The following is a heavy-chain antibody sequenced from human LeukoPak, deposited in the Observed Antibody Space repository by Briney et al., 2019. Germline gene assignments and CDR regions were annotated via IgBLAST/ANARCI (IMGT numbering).Heavy chain of an antibody. V-gene: IGHV1-8*01. J-gene: IGHJ4*02. CDR3: ARRVGFRYDY. CDR1: GYTFTSYD. CDR2: MNPNSGNT. Sequence: VASVKVSCKASGYTFTSYDINWVRQATGQGLEWMGWMNPNSGNTGYEQKFQGRVTMTRNTSKSTAYMELSSLRSEDTAVYYCARRVGFRYDYWGQGTLVTVSS. D-gene: IGHD6-25*01.